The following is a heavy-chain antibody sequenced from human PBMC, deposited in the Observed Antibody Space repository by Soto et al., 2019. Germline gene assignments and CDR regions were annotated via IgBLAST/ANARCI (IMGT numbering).Heavy chain of an antibody. Sequence: SETLSLTCTVSGDSITSGVHYWSWIRQRPGKGLEWIGYIFYSGISYYNPSLRSRVTISVDTSKNQFSLKLSSVTAADTAVYYCARHNYDSSGTAVDVWGQGTTVTVS. CDR2: IFYSGIS. V-gene: IGHV4-31*03. CDR1: GDSITSGVHY. CDR3: ARHNYDSSGTAVDV. D-gene: IGHD3-22*01. J-gene: IGHJ6*02.